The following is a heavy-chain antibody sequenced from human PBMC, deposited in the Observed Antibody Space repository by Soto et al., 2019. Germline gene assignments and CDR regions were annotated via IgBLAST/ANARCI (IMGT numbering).Heavy chain of an antibody. D-gene: IGHD3-3*02. CDR1: GLIFSDYH. V-gene: IGHV3-72*01. CDR3: AMLGVCSGGSSGMDA. J-gene: IGHJ6*02. Sequence: EVQLVESGGGLVQPGGSLRLSCAASGLIFSDYHMDWVRQAPGKGLEWVGRIRRKANSYTTEYAASVKGRFTISRDDSKRSLYFQMNRLKSEDTHVSFFAMLGVCSGGSSGMDAWGQGTTVTVSS. CDR2: IRRKANSYTT.